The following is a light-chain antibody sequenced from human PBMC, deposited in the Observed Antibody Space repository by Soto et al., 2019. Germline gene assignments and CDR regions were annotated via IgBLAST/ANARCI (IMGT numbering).Light chain of an antibody. CDR1: RSFSSSY. CDR2: GAS. Sequence: EIMLKQSPGTLSWSAGERATLSCRASRSFSSSYLAWYQQKPGQAPRLLIYGASSRATGISDRFSGSGSGTDFTLTIARLEPEDFAVYYCQQYGSSRWTFGQGTKVDIK. CDR3: QQYGSSRWT. J-gene: IGKJ1*01. V-gene: IGKV3-20*01.